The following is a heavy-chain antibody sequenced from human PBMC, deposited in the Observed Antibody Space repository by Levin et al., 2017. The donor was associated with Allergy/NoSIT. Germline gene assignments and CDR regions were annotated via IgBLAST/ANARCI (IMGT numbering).Heavy chain of an antibody. CDR1: GGSVSSGSYY. Sequence: SETLSLTCTVSGGSVSSGSYYWSWIRQPPGKGLEWIGYIYYSGSTNYNPSLKSRVTISVDTSKNQFSLKLSSVTAADTAVYYCARRSAYSSSDPLLWGQGALVTVSS. CDR2: IYYSGST. V-gene: IGHV4-61*01. CDR3: ARRSAYSSSDPLL. D-gene: IGHD6-13*01. J-gene: IGHJ4*02.